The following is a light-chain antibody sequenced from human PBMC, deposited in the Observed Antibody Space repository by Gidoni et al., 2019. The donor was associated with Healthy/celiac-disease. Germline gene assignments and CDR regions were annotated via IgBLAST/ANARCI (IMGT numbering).Light chain of an antibody. CDR1: NIGSKN. J-gene: IGLJ1*01. CDR2: RDS. CDR3: QVWDSSTGV. V-gene: IGLV3-9*01. Sequence: SYELTQPLSGSVALGQTARITWGGNNIGSKNVHWYQQEPGQAPVLVIYRDSNRPSGIPERFSGSNSVNTATLTISRAQAGDEADYYCQVWDSSTGVFGTGTKVTVL.